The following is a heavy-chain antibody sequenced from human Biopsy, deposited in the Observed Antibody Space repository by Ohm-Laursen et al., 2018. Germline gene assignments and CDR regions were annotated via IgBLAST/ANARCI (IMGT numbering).Heavy chain of an antibody. J-gene: IGHJ3*01. CDR3: ARLYRLDDYWNDDPPDAFDV. CDR2: ISNRGST. CDR1: GGSISSDY. D-gene: IGHD3-3*01. Sequence: GTLSLTCTVSGGSISSDYWSWIRQSPGKGLEWIGYISNRGSTNYNPSLRGRVTISVDTSKNQFSLKLSYLTAADTAVFFCARLYRLDDYWNDDPPDAFDVWGQGTVVTVSS. V-gene: IGHV4-59*01.